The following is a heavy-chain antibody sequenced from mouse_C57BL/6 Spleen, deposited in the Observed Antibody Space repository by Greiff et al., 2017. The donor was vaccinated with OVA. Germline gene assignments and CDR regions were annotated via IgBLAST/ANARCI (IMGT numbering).Heavy chain of an antibody. CDR2: IDPSDSYT. CDR1: GYTFTSYW. V-gene: IGHV1-50*01. J-gene: IGHJ2*01. Sequence: VQLQQPGAELVKPGASVKLSCKASGYTFTSYWMQWVKQRPGQGLEWIGEIDPSDSYTNYNQKFKGKATLTVDTSSSTAYMQLSSLTSEDSAVYYCARGRDFDYWGQGTTLTVAS. CDR3: ARGRDFDY.